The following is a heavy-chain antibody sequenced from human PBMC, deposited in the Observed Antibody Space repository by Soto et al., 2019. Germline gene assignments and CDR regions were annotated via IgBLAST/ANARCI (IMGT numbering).Heavy chain of an antibody. D-gene: IGHD3-22*01. CDR2: IYSGGST. CDR3: ARDRDTYYYDSSGYYLGWYFDL. Sequence: EVQLVESGGGLIQPGGSLRLSCAASGFTVSSNYMSWVRQAPGKGLEWVSVIYSGGSTYYADSVKGRFTISRDNSKNTLYLQMNSLRAEDTAVYYCARDRDTYYYDSSGYYLGWYFDLWGRGTLVTVSS. J-gene: IGHJ2*01. V-gene: IGHV3-53*01. CDR1: GFTVSSNY.